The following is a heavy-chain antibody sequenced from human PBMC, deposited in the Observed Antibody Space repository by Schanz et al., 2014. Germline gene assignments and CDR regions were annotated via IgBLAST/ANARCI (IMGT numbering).Heavy chain of an antibody. CDR1: GYIFINSG. CDR3: ARDAADFYDILTEEDY. V-gene: IGHV1-18*01. CDR2: ISAYNGNT. D-gene: IGHD3-9*01. J-gene: IGHJ4*02. Sequence: QIQLVQSGPEVTTPGATVKVSCNASGYIFINSGISWVRQAPGQGLEWMGWISAYNGNTKYPQKLQGRVTMTTDTSTSTAYMELRSLRSDDTAVYYCARDAADFYDILTEEDYWGQGTLVTVSS.